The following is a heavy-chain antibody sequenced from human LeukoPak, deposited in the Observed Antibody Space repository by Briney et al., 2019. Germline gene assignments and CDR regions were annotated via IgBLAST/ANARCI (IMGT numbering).Heavy chain of an antibody. CDR2: VRPDGSET. D-gene: IGHD2-2*01. Sequence: PGGSLRLSCALSGFSFSNYWMIWVRQAPGKGLEGVANVRPDGSETQYVDSVKGRLTVSRYNSENSLYLRMSSLRAEDTAVYYCEKTARSSSWDHGGQGTLVTVSS. V-gene: IGHV3-7*01. CDR1: GFSFSNYW. J-gene: IGHJ4*02. CDR3: EKTARSSSWDH.